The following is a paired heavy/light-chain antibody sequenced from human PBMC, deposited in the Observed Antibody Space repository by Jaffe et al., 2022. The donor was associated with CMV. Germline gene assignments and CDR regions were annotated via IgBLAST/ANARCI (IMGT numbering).Heavy chain of an antibody. V-gene: IGHV3-66*01. J-gene: IGHJ6*03. D-gene: IGHD3-10*01. CDR2: VFSDGRT. Sequence: EVQLVESGGGLVQPGGSLRLSCEASGFSVNINHMSWVRQAPGKGLEWVSIVFSDGRTYYADSIRGRFTISRDNSKNTLYLQMDSLRPEDTAVYYCVREGKGTYGSGTYYFVPSSYYFYMDVWGKGTTVTVSS. CDR1: GFSVNINH. CDR3: VREGKGTYGSGTYYFVPSSYYFYMDV.
Light chain of an antibody. CDR1: SLRSSY. CDR2: AEN. CDR3: NSRDSSGNHANCV. Sequence: SSELTQDPAVSVALGQTVRLTCQGDSLRSSYASWYHQKPGQAPLLVLYAENNRPSGIPDRFSGSRSGNTASLTITGAQAEDEGDYYCNSRDSSGNHANCVFGGGTRLTVL. V-gene: IGLV3-19*01. J-gene: IGLJ3*02.